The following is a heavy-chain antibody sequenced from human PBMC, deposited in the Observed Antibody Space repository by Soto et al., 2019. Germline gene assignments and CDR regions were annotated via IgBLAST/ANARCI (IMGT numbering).Heavy chain of an antibody. CDR1: GGTFSSYA. Sequence: SVKVSCKASGGTFSSYAISWVRQAPGQGLEWMGGVIPIFGTANYAQKFQGRVTITADESTSTAYMELSSLRSEDTAVYYCARGLSYYDSSGLYAFDIWGQGTMVTVSS. V-gene: IGHV1-69*13. J-gene: IGHJ3*02. CDR3: ARGLSYYDSSGLYAFDI. CDR2: VIPIFGTA. D-gene: IGHD3-22*01.